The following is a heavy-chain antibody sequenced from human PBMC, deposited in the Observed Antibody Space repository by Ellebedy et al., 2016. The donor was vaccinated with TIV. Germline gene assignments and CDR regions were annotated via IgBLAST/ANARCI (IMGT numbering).Heavy chain of an antibody. V-gene: IGHV4-59*01. CDR2: IYYSGST. D-gene: IGHD3-10*01. CDR1: GDSTRSYY. Sequence: MPSETLSLTCTVPGDSTRSYYWSWIRQPPGKGLEWIGYIYYSGSTNYNPSLKSRVTISIDTSKNPFSLKLSSVTAADTAVYYCARREGYYGSGSYYANWGQGTLVTVSS. CDR3: ARREGYYGSGSYYAN. J-gene: IGHJ4*02.